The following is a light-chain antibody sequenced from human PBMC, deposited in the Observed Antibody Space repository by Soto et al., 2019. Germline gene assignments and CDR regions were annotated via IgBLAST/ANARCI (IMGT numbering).Light chain of an antibody. CDR2: EVS. CDR3: SSYAGSNNPVI. CDR1: SSDVGGYNY. V-gene: IGLV2-8*01. J-gene: IGLJ2*01. Sequence: QSVLTQPPSASGSPGQSVTISCTATSSDVGGYNYVSWYQQHPGKAPKFLIFEVSRRPSGVPDLFSGSKSGNTASLTVSGLQVDDEADYYCSSYAGSNNPVIFFGGIKLPVL.